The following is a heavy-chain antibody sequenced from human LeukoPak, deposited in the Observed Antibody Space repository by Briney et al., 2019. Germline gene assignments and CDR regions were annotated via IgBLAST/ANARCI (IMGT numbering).Heavy chain of an antibody. Sequence: GGSLRLTCAASGFTFSSYAMSWVRQAPGKGLEWVSAISGSGGSTYYADSVKGRFTISRDNSKNTLYLQMNSLRAEDTAVYYCATGLSGWEYGYWGQGTLVTVSS. D-gene: IGHD6-19*01. J-gene: IGHJ4*02. V-gene: IGHV3-23*01. CDR2: ISGSGGST. CDR3: ATGLSGWEYGY. CDR1: GFTFSSYA.